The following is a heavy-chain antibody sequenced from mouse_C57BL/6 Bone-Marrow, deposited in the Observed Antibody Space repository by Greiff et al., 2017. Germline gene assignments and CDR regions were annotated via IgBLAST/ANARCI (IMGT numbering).Heavy chain of an antibody. V-gene: IGHV2-9*01. Sequence: QVQLQQSGPGLVAPSQSLSITCTVPGFSLTSFGVDWPRQPPATGLAHLGVLWGGGRPYYNSALMSRLSISKDNSKSQVFLKMNSLRTDDTAMYYCAKQGYYYAMDYWGQGTSGTVSA. CDR3: AKQGYYYAMDY. CDR1: GFSLTSFG. CDR2: LWGGGRP. J-gene: IGHJ4*01.